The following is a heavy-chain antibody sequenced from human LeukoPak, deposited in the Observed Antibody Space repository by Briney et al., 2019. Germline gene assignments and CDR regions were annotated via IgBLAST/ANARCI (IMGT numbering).Heavy chain of an antibody. J-gene: IGHJ1*01. CDR3: ASRRHDYVWGSYRPTAEYFQH. V-gene: IGHV1-24*01. Sequence: ASVKVSCKVSGYTLTELSMRWVRQAPGKGLEWMGGFDPEDGETIYAQKFQGRVTMTEDTSTDTAYMELSSLRSEDTAVYYCASRRHDYVWGSYRPTAEYFQHWGQGTLVTVSS. D-gene: IGHD3-16*02. CDR2: FDPEDGET. CDR1: GYTLTELS.